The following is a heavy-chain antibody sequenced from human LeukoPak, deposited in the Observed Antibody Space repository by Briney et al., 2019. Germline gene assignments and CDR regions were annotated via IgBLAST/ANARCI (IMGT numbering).Heavy chain of an antibody. CDR1: GFTFSDYY. Sequence: GGSLRLSCAASGFTFSDYYMSWVRQAPGKGLEWASAISGSGGSTYYADSVKGRFTISRDNSKNTLYLQMNSLRAEDTAVYYCAKVGYDILTHYYYYYMDVWGKGTTVTISS. CDR2: ISGSGGST. V-gene: IGHV3-23*01. J-gene: IGHJ6*03. CDR3: AKVGYDILTHYYYYYMDV. D-gene: IGHD3-9*01.